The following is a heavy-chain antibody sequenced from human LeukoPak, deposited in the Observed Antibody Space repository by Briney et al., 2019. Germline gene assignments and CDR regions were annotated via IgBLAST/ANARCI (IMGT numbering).Heavy chain of an antibody. CDR3: AKDQYYDSSGLLDY. CDR2: ISWNSGSI. V-gene: IGHV3-9*01. Sequence: PGGSLRLSCAASGFTFDDYAMHWVRQAPGKGLEWVSGISWNSGSIGYADSVKGRFTISRDNAKNSLYLQMNSLRAEDTALYYCAKDQYYDSSGLLDYWGQGTLVTVSS. D-gene: IGHD3-22*01. J-gene: IGHJ4*02. CDR1: GFTFDDYA.